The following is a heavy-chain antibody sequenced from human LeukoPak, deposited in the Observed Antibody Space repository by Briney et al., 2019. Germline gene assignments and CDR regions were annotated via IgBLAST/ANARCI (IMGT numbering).Heavy chain of an antibody. D-gene: IGHD3/OR15-3a*01. CDR3: AAGLMDV. J-gene: IGHJ6*03. Sequence: GGSLRISCAASGFTFSYYGMHWVRQAPGKGLEWVAFVRFDGNDKFYADSVKGRFTISRDTSKNTLYLQMTSLTPEDTAVYYCAAGLMDVWGKGTTVTVSS. CDR2: VRFDGNDK. CDR1: GFTFSYYG. V-gene: IGHV3-30*02.